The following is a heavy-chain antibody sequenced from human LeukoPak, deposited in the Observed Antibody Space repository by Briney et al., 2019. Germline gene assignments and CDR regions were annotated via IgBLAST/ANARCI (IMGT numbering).Heavy chain of an antibody. J-gene: IGHJ4*02. CDR3: ARDGAGWSRNY. V-gene: IGHV3-48*03. D-gene: IGHD6-19*01. CDR1: GFTFSRYE. Sequence: GGSLRLSCAASGFTFSRYEMNWVRQAPGKELEWVSYITSSGSPIFYADSVKGRFTVSRDNAKNSLYLQMNSLRAEDTAVYYCARDGAGWSRNYWGQGTLVTVSS. CDR2: ITSSGSPI.